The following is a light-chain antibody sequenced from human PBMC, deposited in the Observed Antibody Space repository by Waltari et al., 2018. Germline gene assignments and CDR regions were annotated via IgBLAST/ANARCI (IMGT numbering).Light chain of an antibody. Sequence: QSVLTQPPSVSGAPGQRVTISCTGSSPNMGAGRAVHLYQQLPGTAPKLLLFGNWYRPSGVPDRFSGSKSGTSASLAIAGLQAEDEAEYYCQSYDNILGGSVFGGGTKLTVL. CDR3: QSYDNILGGSV. CDR2: GNW. CDR1: SPNMGAGRA. J-gene: IGLJ2*01. V-gene: IGLV1-40*01.